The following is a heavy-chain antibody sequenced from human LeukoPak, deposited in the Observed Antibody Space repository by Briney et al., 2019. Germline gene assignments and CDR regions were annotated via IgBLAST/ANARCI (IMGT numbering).Heavy chain of an antibody. CDR3: AKDIRAVGTTELDQSTGIPD. Sequence: GGSLRLSCAASGFTFSIYAMSWVRRAPGKGLEWVSTIDYIGSGTFYGDSVKGRFTISRDNSQNRLYLQMNSLRAEDTAVYYCAKDIRAVGTTELDQSTGIPDWGQGALVTVSS. D-gene: IGHD3-10*01. V-gene: IGHV3-23*01. CDR2: IDYIGSGT. J-gene: IGHJ4*02. CDR1: GFTFSIYA.